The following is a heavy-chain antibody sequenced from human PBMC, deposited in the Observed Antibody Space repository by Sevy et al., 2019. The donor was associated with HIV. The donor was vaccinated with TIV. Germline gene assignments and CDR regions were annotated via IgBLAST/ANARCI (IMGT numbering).Heavy chain of an antibody. CDR1: GFTFNRYS. D-gene: IGHD1-1*01. CDR2: LSFDATNK. V-gene: IGHV3-30-3*01. Sequence: GGFLKTSRAASGFTFNRYSMHWVRQAPGKGLEWVATLSFDATNKHYPDSLKWRFTISRANFQNSLFLQMDSLRPEDTAVYYCALERLSSDVAEYFQNWGQGTLVTVSS. J-gene: IGHJ1*01. CDR3: ALERLSSDVAEYFQN.